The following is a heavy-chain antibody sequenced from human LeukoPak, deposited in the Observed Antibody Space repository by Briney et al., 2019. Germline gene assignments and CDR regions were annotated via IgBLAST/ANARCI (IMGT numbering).Heavy chain of an antibody. V-gene: IGHV3-23*01. Sequence: HAGGSLRLSCAASGFTFSSYAMSWVRQAPGKGLEWVSAISGSGGSTYYADSVKGRFTISGDNSKNTLYLQMNSLRAEDTAVYYCAKDGYCSGGSCYSVDAFDIWGQGTMVTVSS. J-gene: IGHJ3*02. CDR1: GFTFSSYA. CDR2: ISGSGGST. D-gene: IGHD2-15*01. CDR3: AKDGYCSGGSCYSVDAFDI.